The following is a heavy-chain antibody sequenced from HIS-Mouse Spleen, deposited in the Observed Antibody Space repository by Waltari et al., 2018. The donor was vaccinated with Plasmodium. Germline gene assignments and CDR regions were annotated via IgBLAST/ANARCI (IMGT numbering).Heavy chain of an antibody. CDR1: GSTFTGYY. CDR3: ARVLGYKAAAGTFVEYFQH. D-gene: IGHD6-13*01. Sequence: QVQLVQSGAEVKKPGASVKVSCKASGSTFTGYYMHWVRQAPGQGREWMGWINPNSGGTSHGQKFQGTVTMTRDPSISTAYMELSRRRSDDTAVYYCARVLGYKAAAGTFVEYFQHWGQGTLVTVSS. V-gene: IGHV1-2*02. CDR2: INPNSGGT. J-gene: IGHJ1*01.